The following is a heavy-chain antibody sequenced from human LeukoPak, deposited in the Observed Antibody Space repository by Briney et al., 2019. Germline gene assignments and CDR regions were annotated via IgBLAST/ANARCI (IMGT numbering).Heavy chain of an antibody. CDR3: AKGMYDSSGYFDY. CDR1: GFTFSSYG. V-gene: IGHV3-30*18. CDR2: ISYDGSNK. J-gene: IGHJ4*02. D-gene: IGHD3-22*01. Sequence: GGSLRLSCAASGFTFSSYGMHWVRQAPGKGLEWVAVISYDGSNKYYADSVKGRFTISRDNSKNTLYLQMNSLRAEDTAVHYCAKGMYDSSGYFDYWGQGTLVTVSS.